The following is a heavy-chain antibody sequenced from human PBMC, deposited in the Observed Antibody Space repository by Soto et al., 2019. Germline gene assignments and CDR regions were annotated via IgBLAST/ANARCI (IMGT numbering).Heavy chain of an antibody. D-gene: IGHD2-2*01. Sequence: QVHLEESGGGVAQPGGSLRLSCAGSGFDFSGYTIHWVRQAPGKGLEWVAVISYDGSDKYYADYVKGRFTISRDNAKKTLYLQMNSLRIEDTAVYYCARVDCSTTTCYYYGFDVWGQGTTVTVSS. CDR1: GFDFSGYT. V-gene: IGHV3-30-3*01. J-gene: IGHJ6*02. CDR2: ISYDGSDK. CDR3: ARVDCSTTTCYYYGFDV.